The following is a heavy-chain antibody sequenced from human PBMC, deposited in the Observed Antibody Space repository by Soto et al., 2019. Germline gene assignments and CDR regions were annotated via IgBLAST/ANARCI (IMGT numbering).Heavy chain of an antibody. V-gene: IGHV4-4*02. CDR1: GGSISSSNW. CDR3: VSPKIAFYNWFDP. CDR2: IYHSGST. J-gene: IGHJ5*02. D-gene: IGHD3-3*02. Sequence: SETLSLTCAVSGGSISSSNWWSWVRQPPGKGLEWIGEIYHSGSTNYNPSLKSRVTISVDKSKNQFSLKLNSVTAADTAVYYCVSPKIAFYNWFDPWGQGTLVTVSS.